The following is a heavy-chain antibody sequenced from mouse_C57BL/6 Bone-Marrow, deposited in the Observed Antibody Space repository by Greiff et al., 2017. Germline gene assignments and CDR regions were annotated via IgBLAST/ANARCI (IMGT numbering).Heavy chain of an antibody. CDR3: ARGVLGPRGYFDV. Sequence: VQLQESGAELARPGASVKLSCKASGYTFTSYGISWVKQRTGQGLEWIGEIYPRSGNTYYNEKFKGKATLTADKSSSTAYMELRSLTSEDSAVYFCARGVLGPRGYFDVWGTGTTVTVSS. V-gene: IGHV1-81*01. J-gene: IGHJ1*03. CDR1: GYTFTSYG. CDR2: IYPRSGNT. D-gene: IGHD3-3*01.